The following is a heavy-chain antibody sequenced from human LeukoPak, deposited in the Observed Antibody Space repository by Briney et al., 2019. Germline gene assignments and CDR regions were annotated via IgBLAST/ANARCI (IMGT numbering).Heavy chain of an antibody. CDR1: GFTFSNYW. CDR3: VREGGSGWYSGWFDP. V-gene: IGHV3-7*01. J-gene: IGHJ5*02. Sequence: GGSLRLSCAASGFTFSNYWMSWVRQAPGKGLEWVANLKKDGSEKKYVDSVKGRFTISRDNAENSLHLQMNSLRAEDTAVYYCVREGGSGWYSGWFDPWGQGTLVTVSS. D-gene: IGHD6-19*01. CDR2: LKKDGSEK.